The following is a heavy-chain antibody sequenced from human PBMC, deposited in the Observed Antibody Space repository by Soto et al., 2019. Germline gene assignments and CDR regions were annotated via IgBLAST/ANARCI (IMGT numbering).Heavy chain of an antibody. J-gene: IGHJ4*02. CDR2: IYTSRTT. D-gene: IGHD2-15*01. CDR3: ARCHTRDYSIDV. V-gene: IGHV4-31*03. Sequence: PSETLFLTCTVSGDSFGSGSYYWCWLRQHPGKGLEWIGYIYTSRTTYYNPSLRSRVTISGDTSKNQFSLKLNSVTAADAAVYYWARCHTRDYSIDVWGQGTLVT. CDR1: GDSFGSGSYY.